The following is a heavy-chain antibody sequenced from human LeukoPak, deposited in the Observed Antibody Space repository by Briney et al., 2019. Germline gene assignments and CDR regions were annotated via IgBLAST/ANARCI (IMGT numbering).Heavy chain of an antibody. D-gene: IGHD3-3*01. CDR3: AKVSGGEHNFWSDFSQDKWFDP. V-gene: IGHV3-23*01. CDR1: GFTFSSYA. CDR2: ISPSGDRT. J-gene: IGHJ5*02. Sequence: GGSLRLSCAASGFTFSSYAMSWVRQAPGKGLEWVSFISPSGDRTSNADSVEGRFTISRDNTRNTLYLQMNSLRDEDTAVYYCAKVSGGEHNFWSDFSQDKWFDPWGQGTLVTVSS.